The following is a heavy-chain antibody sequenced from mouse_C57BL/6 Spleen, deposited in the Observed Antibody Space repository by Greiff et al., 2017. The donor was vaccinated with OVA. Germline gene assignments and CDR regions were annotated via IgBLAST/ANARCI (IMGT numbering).Heavy chain of an antibody. CDR3: ARKGLRDYYAMDY. CDR2: IYPGAGDT. V-gene: IGHV1-82*01. J-gene: IGHJ4*01. CDR1: GYAFSSSW. Sequence: QVQLQQSGPELVKPGASVKISCKASGYAFSSSWMNWVKQRPGKGLEWIGRIYPGAGDTNYNGKFKGKATLTADKSSSTAYMQLRSLTSEDSAVYYCARKGLRDYYAMDYWGQGTSVTVSS. D-gene: IGHD2-4*01.